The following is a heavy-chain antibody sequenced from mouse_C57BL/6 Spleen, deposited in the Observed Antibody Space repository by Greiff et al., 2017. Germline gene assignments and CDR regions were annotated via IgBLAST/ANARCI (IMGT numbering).Heavy chain of an antibody. CDR3: TRDHYYGSSYAMDY. V-gene: IGHV5-9-1*02. D-gene: IGHD1-1*01. J-gene: IGHJ4*01. Sequence: EVHLVESGEGLVKPGGSLKLSCAASGFTFSSYAMSWVRQTPEKRLEWVAYISSGGDYIYYADTVKGRFTISRDNARNTLYLQMSSLKSEDTAMYYCTRDHYYGSSYAMDYWGQGTSVTVSS. CDR2: ISSGGDYI. CDR1: GFTFSSYA.